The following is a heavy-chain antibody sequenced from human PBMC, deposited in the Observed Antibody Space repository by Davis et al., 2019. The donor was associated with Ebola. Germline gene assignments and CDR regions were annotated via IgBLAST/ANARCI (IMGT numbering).Heavy chain of an antibody. J-gene: IGHJ4*02. Sequence: PGGSLRLSCAASGFTFSSYWMNWVRQAPGKGLEWVANINQDGSEKYYVDSVEGRFTISRDNAKNSVYLQMNSLRAEDTAVYYCARFEGYSSSWYAGYGGQGTLVTVSS. CDR3: ARFEGYSSSWYAGY. CDR1: GFTFSSYW. CDR2: INQDGSEK. D-gene: IGHD6-13*01. V-gene: IGHV3-7*01.